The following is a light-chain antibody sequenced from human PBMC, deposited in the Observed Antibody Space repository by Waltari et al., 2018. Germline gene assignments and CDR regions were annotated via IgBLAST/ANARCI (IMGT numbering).Light chain of an antibody. J-gene: IGKJ2*01. CDR2: SAS. CDR1: QGISSY. V-gene: IGKV1-8*01. CDR3: QQHHELQT. Sequence: AIRMTQSPSSLSASTGDRVTITCRASQGISSYLAWYQQRPGKAPKLLIYSASTLQSGFPSRFSGSGSGTDFTLTISCLQSEDFATYYCQQHHELQTFGQGTKLDIK.